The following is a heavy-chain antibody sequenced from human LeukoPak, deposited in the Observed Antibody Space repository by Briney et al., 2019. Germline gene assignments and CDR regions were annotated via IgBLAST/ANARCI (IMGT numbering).Heavy chain of an antibody. CDR3: ARNMMITFGGVTNFDY. CDR2: ISSSGSYL. J-gene: IGHJ4*02. V-gene: IGHV3-21*01. CDR1: GFTFSSYS. D-gene: IGHD3-16*01. Sequence: GGSLRLSCAASGFTFSSYSMNWVRQAPGKGLEWVSSISSSGSYLYYADSVKGRFTISRDNAKNSPCLQMNSLRAEDTAVYYCARNMMITFGGVTNFDYWGQGTLVTVSS.